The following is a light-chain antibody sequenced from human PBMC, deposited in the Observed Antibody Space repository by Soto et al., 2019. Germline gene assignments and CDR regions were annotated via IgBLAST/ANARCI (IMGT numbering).Light chain of an antibody. CDR1: QSISSW. J-gene: IGKJ1*01. Sequence: DIHMTQSPSTLPASVGDRVTITCRASQSISSWLAWYQQKPGKAPKLLIYDASSLESGVPSRFSGSGSGTEFTLTISSLQPDDFATYYCKKYNSYLGTFGQGTKVDIK. CDR2: DAS. V-gene: IGKV1-5*01. CDR3: KKYNSYLGT.